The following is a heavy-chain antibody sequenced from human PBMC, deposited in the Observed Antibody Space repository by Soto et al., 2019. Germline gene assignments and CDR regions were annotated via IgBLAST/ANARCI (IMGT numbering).Heavy chain of an antibody. J-gene: IGHJ5*02. Sequence: SETLSLTCTVSGGSISSYYWSWIRQPPGKGLEWIGYIYYSGSTNYNPSLKSRVTISVDTSKNQFSLKLSSVTAADTAVYYCARHSSSSSGFDLWGQGTQVTVSS. CDR2: IYYSGST. D-gene: IGHD6-6*01. CDR3: ARHSSSSSGFDL. V-gene: IGHV4-59*01. CDR1: GGSISSYY.